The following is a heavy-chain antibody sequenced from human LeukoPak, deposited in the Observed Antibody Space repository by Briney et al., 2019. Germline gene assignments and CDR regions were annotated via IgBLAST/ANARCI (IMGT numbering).Heavy chain of an antibody. J-gene: IGHJ5*02. CDR1: GFTFGNYA. D-gene: IGHD5-24*01. CDR3: AARWLRPLDP. V-gene: IGHV3-23*01. Sequence: PGGSLRLSCAASGFTFGNYAMSWVRQAPGKGLEWVSAISGSGGSTYYADSVKGRFTISRDNSKNTLYLQMNGLRAEDTAVYYCAARWLRPLDPWGQGTLVTVSS. CDR2: ISGSGGST.